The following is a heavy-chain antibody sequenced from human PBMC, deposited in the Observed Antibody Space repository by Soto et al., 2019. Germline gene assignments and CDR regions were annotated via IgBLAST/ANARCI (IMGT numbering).Heavy chain of an antibody. V-gene: IGHV4-31*03. CDR3: ATLPPRIEVTVLPIPT. CDR1: GGSISSGVYY. D-gene: IGHD2-15*01. CDR2: IYYSGST. Sequence: PSETLSLTSTVSGGSISSGVYYWSWIRQHPGKGLEWIGYIYYSGSTYYNPSLKSRVTISIDTSKNQFSLKLSSVTAADTAVYYCATLPPRIEVTVLPIPTWGQGTLVTVS. J-gene: IGHJ5*02.